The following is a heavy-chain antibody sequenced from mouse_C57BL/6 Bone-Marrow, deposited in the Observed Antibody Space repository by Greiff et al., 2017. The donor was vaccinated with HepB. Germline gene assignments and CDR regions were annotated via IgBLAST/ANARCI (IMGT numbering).Heavy chain of an antibody. CDR2: INPYNGGT. Sequence: VQLQQSGPVLVKPGASVKMSCKASGYTFTDYYMNWVKQSHGKSLEWIGVINPYNGGTSYNQKFKGKATLTVDKSSSTAYMELNSLTSEDSAVYYCARDGSYDAMDCWGQGTSVSVSS. CDR3: ARDGSYDAMDC. V-gene: IGHV1-19*01. J-gene: IGHJ4*01. CDR1: GYTFTDYY.